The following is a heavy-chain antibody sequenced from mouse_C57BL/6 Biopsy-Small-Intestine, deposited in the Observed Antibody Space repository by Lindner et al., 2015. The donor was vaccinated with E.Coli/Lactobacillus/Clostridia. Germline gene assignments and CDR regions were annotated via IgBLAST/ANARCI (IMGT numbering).Heavy chain of an antibody. D-gene: IGHD3-2*01. J-gene: IGHJ2*01. Sequence: SVKVSCKTSGYKFTNSGISWVRQAPGQGLEWMGWINPYNGDTNYAQMFQGRVSMTRDTSTTTAYMELRSLRSDDTAVYYCATDDSRGFDYWGQGTLVTVSS. CDR3: ATDDSRGFDY. CDR2: INPYNGDT. CDR1: GYKFTNSG. V-gene: IGHV1-14*01.